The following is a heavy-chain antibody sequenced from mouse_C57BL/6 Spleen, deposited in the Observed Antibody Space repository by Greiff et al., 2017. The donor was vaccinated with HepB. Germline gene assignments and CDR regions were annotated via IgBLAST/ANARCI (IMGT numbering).Heavy chain of an antibody. Sequence: EVQLKESEGGLVQPGRSMKLSCTASGFTFSDYYMAWVRQVPEKGLEWVANINYDGSSTYYLDSLKSRFIISRDNAKNILYLQMSSLKSEDTATYYCARGSAWFAYWGQGTLVTVSA. D-gene: IGHD3-1*01. CDR3: ARGSAWFAY. CDR1: GFTFSDYY. V-gene: IGHV5-16*01. CDR2: INYDGSST. J-gene: IGHJ3*01.